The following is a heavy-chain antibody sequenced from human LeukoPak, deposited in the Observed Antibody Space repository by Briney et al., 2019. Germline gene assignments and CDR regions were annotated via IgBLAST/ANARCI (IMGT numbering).Heavy chain of an antibody. Sequence: GGSLRLSCAASGFSFSDYWMTWVRQAPGKGLEWLSVIYSDGSTYYADSVKGRFTISRDNSKNTLLLQMNSLRVEDTAMYYCARESTVVTPGVFEHWGQGTLVTVSS. D-gene: IGHD4-23*01. CDR2: IYSDGST. J-gene: IGHJ4*02. CDR1: GFSFSDYW. CDR3: ARESTVVTPGVFEH. V-gene: IGHV3-66*01.